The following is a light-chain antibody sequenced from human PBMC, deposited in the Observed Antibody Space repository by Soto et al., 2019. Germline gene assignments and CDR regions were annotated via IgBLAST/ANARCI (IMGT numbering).Light chain of an antibody. J-gene: IGLJ3*02. Sequence: QSALTQPASVSGSPGQSITISCSGTSSDVGGYKYVSWYQQHPGKAPKLMIYEVSYRPSGVSNRFSGSKSGTSASLAISGLRSEDEADYYCAAWDDSVTGPVFGGGTKVTVL. V-gene: IGLV2-14*01. CDR2: EVS. CDR3: AAWDDSVTGPV. CDR1: SSDVGGYKY.